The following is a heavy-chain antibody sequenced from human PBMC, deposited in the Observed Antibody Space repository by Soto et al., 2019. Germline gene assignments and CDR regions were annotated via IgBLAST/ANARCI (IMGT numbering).Heavy chain of an antibody. CDR3: AREPFSGQVGARYYGMDV. J-gene: IGHJ6*02. CDR1: GYTFTSYG. V-gene: IGHV1-18*04. D-gene: IGHD1-26*01. Sequence: ASVKVSCKASGYTFTSYGISWVRQTPGQGLEWMGWISAYNGNTNYAQKLQGRVTMTTDTSTSTAYMELRSLRSDDTAVYYCAREPFSGQVGARYYGMDVWGHGTTVTVSS. CDR2: ISAYNGNT.